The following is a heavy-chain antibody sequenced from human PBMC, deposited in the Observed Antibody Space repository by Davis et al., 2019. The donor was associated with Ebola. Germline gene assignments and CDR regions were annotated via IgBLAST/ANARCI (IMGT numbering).Heavy chain of an antibody. J-gene: IGHJ6*02. CDR3: ARDIGLNYDFRDGMDV. CDR2: IKQDGSDK. D-gene: IGHD3-3*01. Sequence: GESLKISCAASGLTFSSYAMSWVRQAPGKGLEWVANIKQDGSDKYYVDSVKGRFTISRDNAKNTLYLQMNSLRAEDTAVYYCARDIGLNYDFRDGMDVWGQGTTVTVSS. CDR1: GLTFSSYA. V-gene: IGHV3-7*01.